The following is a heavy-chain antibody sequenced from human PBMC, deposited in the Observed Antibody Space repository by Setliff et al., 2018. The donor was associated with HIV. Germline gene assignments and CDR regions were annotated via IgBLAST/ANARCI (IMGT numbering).Heavy chain of an antibody. Sequence: GGSLRLSCGGSGFNFNNYAMHWVRQSPGKGLEWVSGISWNSDIIGYADSVKGRFTIFRDNAKNSLYLQMNSLRVEDTALYYCARNLLRGYSYGYHYWGQGTLVTVSS. CDR1: GFNFNNYA. V-gene: IGHV3-9*01. CDR2: ISWNSDII. D-gene: IGHD5-18*01. J-gene: IGHJ4*02. CDR3: ARNLLRGYSYGYHY.